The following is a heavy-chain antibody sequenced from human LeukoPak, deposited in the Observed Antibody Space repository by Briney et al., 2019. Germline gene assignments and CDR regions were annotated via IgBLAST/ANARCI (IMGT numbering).Heavy chain of an antibody. V-gene: IGHV4-59*01. CDR3: ARGALNSGSYRGLDY. CDR1: GGSISSSY. Sequence: SETLSLTCTVSGGSISSSYWSWIRQPPGKGLEWIGYIYYSGSTNYNPSLESRVTISIDTSKNHFSLKLSSVTAADTAVYYCARGALNSGSYRGLDYWGQGTLVTVSS. J-gene: IGHJ4*02. D-gene: IGHD1-26*01. CDR2: IYYSGST.